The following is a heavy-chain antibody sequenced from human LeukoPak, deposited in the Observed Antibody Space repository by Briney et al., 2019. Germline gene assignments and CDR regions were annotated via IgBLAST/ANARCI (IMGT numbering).Heavy chain of an antibody. CDR3: ARDGRSGGYFDY. CDR2: ISPYNGNT. J-gene: IGHJ4*02. V-gene: IGHV1-18*01. D-gene: IGHD3-10*01. CDR1: GNTFTTYG. Sequence: ASVKVSCKASGNTFTTYGISWVRQAPGQGLEWMGWISPYNGNTNYAQKLQGRVTLTTDTSTSTAYMELRSLRSDDTAVYFCARDGRSGGYFDYWGQGTLVTVSS.